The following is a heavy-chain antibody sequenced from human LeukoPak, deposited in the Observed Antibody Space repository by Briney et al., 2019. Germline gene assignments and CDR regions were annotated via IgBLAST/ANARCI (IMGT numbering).Heavy chain of an antibody. Sequence: RASVKVSCKASGYTFTSYYMHWVRQAPGQGLEWMGIINPSGGSTSYAQKFQGRVTMTRDMSTSTVYMELSSLRSEDTAVYYCARVAVAGWVFDYWGQGTLVTVSS. CDR3: ARVAVAGWVFDY. V-gene: IGHV1-46*01. D-gene: IGHD6-19*01. J-gene: IGHJ4*02. CDR2: INPSGGST. CDR1: GYTFTSYY.